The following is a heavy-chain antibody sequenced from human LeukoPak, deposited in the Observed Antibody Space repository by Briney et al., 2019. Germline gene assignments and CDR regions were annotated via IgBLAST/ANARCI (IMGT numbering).Heavy chain of an antibody. D-gene: IGHD3-16*01. V-gene: IGHV5-51*01. Sequence: GAPLKISFKGSGYSFTSYWIGWGRRRPGKGLGWRGIIYPGDSDITYSPSFQGQVTISADKSINTAYLQWSSLKASDTAIYYCARLRGNYFDYWGQGALVTVSS. CDR2: IYPGDSDI. J-gene: IGHJ4*02. CDR1: GYSFTSYW. CDR3: ARLRGNYFDY.